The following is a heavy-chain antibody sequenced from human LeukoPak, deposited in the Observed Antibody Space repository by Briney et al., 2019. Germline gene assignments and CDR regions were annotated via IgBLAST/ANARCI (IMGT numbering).Heavy chain of an antibody. D-gene: IGHD3-22*01. Sequence: GRSLRRSCTASGFTFGDYAMSWFRQAPGKGLEWVGFLRSKAYGWTTEYAASVKGRFTISRVDSKSIAYLQMNSLKTEDTAVYYCTRDPTYDSSGYVFDYWGQGTLVTVSS. CDR3: TRDPTYDSSGYVFDY. J-gene: IGHJ4*02. V-gene: IGHV3-49*03. CDR2: LRSKAYGWTT. CDR1: GFTFGDYA.